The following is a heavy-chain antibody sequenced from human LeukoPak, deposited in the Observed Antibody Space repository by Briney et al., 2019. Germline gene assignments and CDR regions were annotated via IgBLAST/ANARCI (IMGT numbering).Heavy chain of an antibody. J-gene: IGHJ4*02. V-gene: IGHV3-23*01. CDR3: AKTDYYDSSGYYYAHRFDY. D-gene: IGHD3-22*01. CDR2: ISGSGGST. CDR1: GFTFSSYA. Sequence: PGGSLRLSCAASGFTFSSYAMSWVRQAPGKGLEWVSAISGSGGSTYYADSVKGRFTISRDNSKNTLYLQMNSLRAEDTAVYYCAKTDYYDSSGYYYAHRFDYWGQGTLVTVSS.